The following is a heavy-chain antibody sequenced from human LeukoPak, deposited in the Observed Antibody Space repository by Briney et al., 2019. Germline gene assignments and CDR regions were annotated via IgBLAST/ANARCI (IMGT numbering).Heavy chain of an antibody. J-gene: IGHJ4*02. CDR3: TTDHRTIYGVVFPDY. V-gene: IGHV3-15*01. CDR1: GFTFNSAW. Sequence: GESLRLSCAVSGFTFNSAWMSWVRQAPGKGLEWVGRINYKTNGGTADYAAPVKGRFFISRDDSKDTLYRQMNSLETDDTAVYYCTTDHRTIYGVVFPDYWGQGTLVTVSS. D-gene: IGHD3-3*01. CDR2: INYKTNGGTA.